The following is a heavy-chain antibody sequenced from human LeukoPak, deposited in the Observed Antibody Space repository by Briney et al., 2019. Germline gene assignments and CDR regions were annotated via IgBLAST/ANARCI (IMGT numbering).Heavy chain of an antibody. CDR2: ISSSSSYI. CDR1: GFTVSSNY. Sequence: SGGSLRLSCAASGFTVSSNYMSWVRQAPGKGLEWVSSISSSSSYIYYADSVKGRFTISRDNAKNSLYLQMNSLRAEDTAVYYCARDNGEYSSSWYVDYFDYWGQGTLVTVSS. V-gene: IGHV3-21*01. D-gene: IGHD6-13*01. J-gene: IGHJ4*02. CDR3: ARDNGEYSSSWYVDYFDY.